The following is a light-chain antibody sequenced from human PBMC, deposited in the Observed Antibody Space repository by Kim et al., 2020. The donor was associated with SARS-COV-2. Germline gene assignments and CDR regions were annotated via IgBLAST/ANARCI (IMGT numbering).Light chain of an antibody. CDR1: CPDFETVF. V-gene: IGLV1-47*01. CDR3: AACDDSLSGWV. Sequence: GQGYPMFCPGLCPDFETVFVYWYQHHPGLVPKLLIFRVVQRPSGVPDRFSASKFGTSASLVISGLRSEDEADYYCAACDDSLSGWVFGGGTQLTVL. J-gene: IGLJ3*02. CDR2: RVV.